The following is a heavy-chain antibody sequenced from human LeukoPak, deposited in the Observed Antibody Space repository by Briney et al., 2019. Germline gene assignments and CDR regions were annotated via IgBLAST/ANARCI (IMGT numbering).Heavy chain of an antibody. D-gene: IGHD4-17*01. CDR2: IKQDGSQK. CDR1: GFTFSNYW. Sequence: PGGSLRLSCAASGFTFSNYWVSWVRQAPGKGLEWVANIKQDGSQKYYGDSVKGRFTISRDNAKNSLYLQMNSLRAEDTALYYCAKDLTTVTTGLDYWGQGTLVTVSS. CDR3: AKDLTTVTTGLDY. J-gene: IGHJ4*02. V-gene: IGHV3-7*03.